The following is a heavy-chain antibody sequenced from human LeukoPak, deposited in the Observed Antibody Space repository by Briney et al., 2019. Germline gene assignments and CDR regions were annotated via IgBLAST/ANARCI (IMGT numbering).Heavy chain of an antibody. Sequence: SETLSLTCTVSGGSISSYYWSWIRQPPGKGLEWIGYIYYSGSTNYNPSLKSRVTISVDTSKNQFSLKLSSVTAADTAVYYCARQKNYYDSSGYWIDYWGQGTLVTVSS. CDR2: IYYSGST. CDR1: GGSISSYY. V-gene: IGHV4-59*08. D-gene: IGHD3-22*01. CDR3: ARQKNYYDSSGYWIDY. J-gene: IGHJ4*02.